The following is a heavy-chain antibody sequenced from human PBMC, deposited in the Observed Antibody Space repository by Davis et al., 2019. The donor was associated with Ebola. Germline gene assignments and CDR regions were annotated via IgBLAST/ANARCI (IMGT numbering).Heavy chain of an antibody. J-gene: IGHJ4*02. Sequence: GESLKISSAASGFTFKNYAMAWVRQAPGKGPEWVAIIRGIVVGTFSAYADSVKGRFSISRDNSNDMVYLQLNGLKAEDTAIYYCAKDPANWRHIFDSWGQGTLVTVSS. CDR2: IRGIVVGT. CDR3: AKDPANWRHIFDS. CDR1: GFTFKNYA. D-gene: IGHD1-1*01. V-gene: IGHV3-23*01.